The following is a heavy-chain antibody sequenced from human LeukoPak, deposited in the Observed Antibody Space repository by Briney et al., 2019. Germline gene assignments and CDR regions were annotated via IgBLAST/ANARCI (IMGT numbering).Heavy chain of an antibody. CDR3: ARDPVWFGVMDV. CDR2: ISWNSGSI. D-gene: IGHD3-10*01. Sequence: GGSPRLSCAASGFTFDDYAMHWVRQAPGKGLEWVSGISWNSGSIGYADSVKGRFTISRDNAKNSLYLQMNSLRAVDTAVYYCARDPVWFGVMDVWGQGTTVTVSS. CDR1: GFTFDDYA. V-gene: IGHV3-9*01. J-gene: IGHJ6*02.